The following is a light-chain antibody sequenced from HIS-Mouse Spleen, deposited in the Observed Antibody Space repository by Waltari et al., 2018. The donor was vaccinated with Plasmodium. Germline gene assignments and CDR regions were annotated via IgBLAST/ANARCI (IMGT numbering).Light chain of an antibody. Sequence: SYELTQPPSVSVSPGQTARITCSGDALPKKYAYWYQQKSGQAPVLGIYEDSKRPAGIPERCAGSSSGTRVTLTISGGQVEDEADYYCYSTDSSGNHMVFGGGTKLTVL. J-gene: IGLJ3*02. CDR1: ALPKKY. V-gene: IGLV3-10*01. CDR3: YSTDSSGNHMV. CDR2: EDS.